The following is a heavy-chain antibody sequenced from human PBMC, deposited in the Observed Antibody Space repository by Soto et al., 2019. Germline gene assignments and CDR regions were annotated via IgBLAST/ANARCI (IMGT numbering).Heavy chain of an antibody. D-gene: IGHD6-19*01. Sequence: EVQLVESGGGLIQPGGSLRLSCAASGFAVSSKYMTWVRQAPGKGLEWVSVIYGGGTTYYADSVKGRFTISRDTSKNTLYLQMNSLRAEDTAVYYCVQTTGWPGFDFWGQGPLVNVSS. CDR1: GFAVSSKY. CDR2: IYGGGTT. J-gene: IGHJ4*02. CDR3: VQTTGWPGFDF. V-gene: IGHV3-53*01.